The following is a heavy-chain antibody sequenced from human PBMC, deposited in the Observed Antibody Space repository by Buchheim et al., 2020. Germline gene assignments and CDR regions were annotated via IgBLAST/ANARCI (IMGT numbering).Heavy chain of an antibody. J-gene: IGHJ6*02. Sequence: QVQLVQSGAEVKKPGPSVKVSCKASGYTFTSYYMHWVRQAPGQGLEWMGMINPSGGSTTYAQKLQGRVTMTRDTSTRTVYMELSSLRSEDTAVYYCARMSAATDYYYGMDVWGQGTT. D-gene: IGHD2-15*01. CDR1: GYTFTSYY. CDR3: ARMSAATDYYYGMDV. V-gene: IGHV1-46*01. CDR2: INPSGGST.